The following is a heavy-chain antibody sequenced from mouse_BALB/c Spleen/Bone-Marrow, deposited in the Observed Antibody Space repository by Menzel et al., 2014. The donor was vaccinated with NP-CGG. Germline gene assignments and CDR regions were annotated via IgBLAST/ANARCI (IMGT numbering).Heavy chain of an antibody. V-gene: IGHV5-17*02. CDR1: GFTFSSFG. D-gene: IGHD1-1*01. CDR2: ISSGSSTI. Sequence: EVKVVEFGGGLVQPGGSRKLSCAASGFTFSSFGMHWVRQAPEKGLEWVAYISSGSSTIYYADTVMGRFTISRDNPKNTLFLQMTSLRSEDTAMYYCARSGSSSGYFDYWGQGTTLTVSS. CDR3: ARSGSSSGYFDY. J-gene: IGHJ2*01.